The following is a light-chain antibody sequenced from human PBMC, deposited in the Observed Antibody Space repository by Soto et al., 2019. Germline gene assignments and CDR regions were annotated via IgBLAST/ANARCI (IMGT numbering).Light chain of an antibody. Sequence: SYELTQSPSVSVSPGQTARITCSGDALPKKYAYWYQLRPGQAPLLIVYKDNERPSGIPERFSGSSSGPTATLTISGVQAEDEADYYCQSIDGTGSLYVFGGGTKLTVL. CDR3: QSIDGTGSLYV. CDR2: KDN. CDR1: ALPKKY. V-gene: IGLV3-25*03. J-gene: IGLJ1*01.